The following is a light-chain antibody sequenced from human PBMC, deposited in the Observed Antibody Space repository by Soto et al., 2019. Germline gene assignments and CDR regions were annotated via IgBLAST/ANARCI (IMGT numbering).Light chain of an antibody. CDR3: QSYDSSLSGAV. CDR2: DNI. CDR1: SSNIGAGYD. Sequence: QSVLTQPPSVSGAPGQRVTISCTGSSSNIGAGYDVHWYQQLPGTAPKLLIYDNINRPSGVPVRFSGSKSGTSASLAITGLQAEDEADYYCQSYDSSLSGAVFGGGTQLTVL. J-gene: IGLJ7*01. V-gene: IGLV1-40*01.